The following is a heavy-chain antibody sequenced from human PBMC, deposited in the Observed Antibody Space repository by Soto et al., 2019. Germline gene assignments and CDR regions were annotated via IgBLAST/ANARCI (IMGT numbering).Heavy chain of an antibody. CDR2: IYRTGST. D-gene: IGHD1-7*01. J-gene: IGHJ4*02. CDR1: GGSFTSNNW. V-gene: IGHV4-4*02. CDR3: ASRDPGTSVDY. Sequence: SETLSLTCAVSGGSFTSNNWWTWVRQPPGQGLEWIGEIYRTGSTNHNPSLKSRVTISLDKSENQFSLKVTSLTAADTAVYYCASRDPGTSVDYWGQGTLVTVSS.